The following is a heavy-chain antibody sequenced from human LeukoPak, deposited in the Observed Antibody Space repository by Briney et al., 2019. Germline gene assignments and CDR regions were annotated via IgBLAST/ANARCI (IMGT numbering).Heavy chain of an antibody. D-gene: IGHD6-13*01. CDR3: ARRGYTDYMDV. Sequence: SVKVSCKASGYTLNTFSISWVRQAPGQGLEWMGGLIPIFDTSNYAQKFQGRVTFTADKFTNTAHMDLTSLTSEDTAVYYYARRGYTDYMDVWGKGTTVTVSS. CDR1: GYTLNTFS. V-gene: IGHV1-69*06. CDR2: LIPIFDTS. J-gene: IGHJ6*03.